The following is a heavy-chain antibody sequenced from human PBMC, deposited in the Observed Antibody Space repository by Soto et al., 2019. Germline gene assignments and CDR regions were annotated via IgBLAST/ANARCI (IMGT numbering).Heavy chain of an antibody. V-gene: IGHV4-39*01. D-gene: IGHD3-10*01. CDR1: GGSIRSRSYY. CDR2: ISFSGST. CDR3: ARHTGVISRFDP. J-gene: IGHJ5*02. Sequence: SETLSLTCTVSGGSIRSRSYYWGWIRQPPGKGLEWIGSISFSGSTYYNPSLNSRVTISADTSKNHFSLKLSSVTAADTAVYYCARHTGVISRFDPWGQGTLVTVSS.